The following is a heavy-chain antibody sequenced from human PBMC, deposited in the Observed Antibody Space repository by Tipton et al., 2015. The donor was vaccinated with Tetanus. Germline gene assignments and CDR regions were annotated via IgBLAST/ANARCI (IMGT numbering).Heavy chain of an antibody. Sequence: QSGAEVKKPGASVKVSCKASGYTFTSYYVHWVRQAPGQGLEWMGIINPSGGSTSYAQKFQGRVTMTRDTSTSTVYMELSSLRSEDTAVYYCAGDFMNTPGIAVAGNSGYYYGMDVWGQGTSVTVSS. J-gene: IGHJ6*02. CDR3: AGDFMNTPGIAVAGNSGYYYGMDV. CDR1: GYTFTSYY. D-gene: IGHD6-19*01. V-gene: IGHV1-46*01. CDR2: INPSGGST.